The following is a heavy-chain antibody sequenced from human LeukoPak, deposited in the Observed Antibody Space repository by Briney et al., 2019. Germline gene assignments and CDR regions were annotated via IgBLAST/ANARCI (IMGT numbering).Heavy chain of an antibody. J-gene: IGHJ5*02. D-gene: IGHD2-2*02. V-gene: IGHV3-7*04. Sequence: DSVKGRFTISRDNAKNSLYLRMNSLRAEDTAVYYCARTGVPAAIRWFDPWGQGTLVTVSS. CDR3: ARTGVPAAIRWFDP.